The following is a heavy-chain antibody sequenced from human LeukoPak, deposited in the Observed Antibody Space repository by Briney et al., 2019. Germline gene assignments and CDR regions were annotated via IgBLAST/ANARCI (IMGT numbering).Heavy chain of an antibody. J-gene: IGHJ3*02. CDR1: GGSISSYY. Sequence: PSETLSLTCTVSGGSISSYYWSWIRQPPGKGLEWIGYIYYSGSTNYNPSLKSRVTISVDTSKNQFSLKLSSVTAADTAVYYCAREGSGYYYNAFDIWGQGKMVTVSS. V-gene: IGHV4-59*12. CDR3: AREGSGYYYNAFDI. D-gene: IGHD3-22*01. CDR2: IYYSGST.